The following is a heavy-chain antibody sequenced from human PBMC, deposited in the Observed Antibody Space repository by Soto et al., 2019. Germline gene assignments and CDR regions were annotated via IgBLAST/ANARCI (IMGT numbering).Heavy chain of an antibody. J-gene: IGHJ4*02. CDR2: INKDGSQK. D-gene: IGHD7-27*01. Sequence: GGSLRLSCAASGFTFSSYAMSWVRQAPGKGLEWVANINKDGSQKNYVDSVKGRFTIARDNGQNSLSLQINSLRVEDTAVYYCVRELGLAYWGQGALVTVSS. CDR3: VRELGLAY. CDR1: GFTFSSYA. V-gene: IGHV3-7*03.